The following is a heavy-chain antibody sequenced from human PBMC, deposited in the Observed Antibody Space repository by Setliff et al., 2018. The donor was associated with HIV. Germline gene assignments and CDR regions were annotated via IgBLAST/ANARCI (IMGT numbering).Heavy chain of an antibody. CDR1: DDSIKSDNYY. CDR3: ARAGNDYYDSNGYYYVVDWFDS. V-gene: IGHV4-61*02. D-gene: IGHD3-22*01. CDR2: VYINGRI. J-gene: IGHJ5*01. Sequence: PSETLSLTCTVSDDSIKSDNYYWSWVRQPAGKGLEWIGRVYINGRIHYNPSLKSRVTISVDTSKNHFSLKLSSGTAAETAVYYCARAGNDYYDSNGYYYVVDWFDSWGQGTLVTVSS.